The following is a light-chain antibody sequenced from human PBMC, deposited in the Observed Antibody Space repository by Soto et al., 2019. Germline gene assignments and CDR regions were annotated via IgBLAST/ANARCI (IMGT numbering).Light chain of an antibody. V-gene: IGKV1-39*01. CDR3: QQSDSTCT. Sequence: DIQMTQSPSSLSASVGDRVTITCRASHSITSYLNWYQQKPGKAPKLLIYDASSLQGGVPSRFSGSGSGTDFTLTISSLQPEDFATYYCQQSDSTCTFGHGTKVDIK. J-gene: IGKJ3*01. CDR2: DAS. CDR1: HSITSY.